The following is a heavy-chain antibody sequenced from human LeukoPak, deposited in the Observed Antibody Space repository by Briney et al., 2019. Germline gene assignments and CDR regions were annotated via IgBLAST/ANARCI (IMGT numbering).Heavy chain of an antibody. J-gene: IGHJ3*02. CDR2: IKKDGSEK. CDR3: ARHWEGVESDAFDI. Sequence: GGSLRLSCAASGFTFGIYWMSWVRQAPGKGLEWVANIKKDGSEKYYVDSVKGRFTISRDNAKNSLYLQMNSLRADDTALYYCARHWEGVESDAFDIWGQGTLLTVSS. D-gene: IGHD1-26*01. V-gene: IGHV3-7*04. CDR1: GFTFGIYW.